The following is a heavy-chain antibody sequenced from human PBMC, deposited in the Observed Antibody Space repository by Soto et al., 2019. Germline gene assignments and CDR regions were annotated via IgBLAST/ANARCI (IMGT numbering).Heavy chain of an antibody. D-gene: IGHD2-2*01. Sequence: QVQLVQSGAEVKKPGSSVKVSCKASGGTFGSYAISWVRQAPGQGLEWMGGIIPSPGTANYAQKFQGRVTIAADESTSTADMELSSLRSEDTAVYYCARSQGSSTSLEIYYYYYYGMDVWGQGTTVTVSS. J-gene: IGHJ6*02. CDR2: IIPSPGTA. CDR1: GGTFGSYA. V-gene: IGHV1-69*01. CDR3: ARSQGSSTSLEIYYYYYYGMDV.